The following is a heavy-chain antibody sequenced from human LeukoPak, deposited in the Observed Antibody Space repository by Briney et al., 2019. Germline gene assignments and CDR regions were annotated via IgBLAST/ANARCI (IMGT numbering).Heavy chain of an antibody. D-gene: IGHD4-17*01. V-gene: IGHV3-11*04. J-gene: IGHJ4*02. CDR2: ISSSGSMI. CDR3: ARDEYIHGDLTNFDS. CDR1: GFTFSDYY. Sequence: PGGSLRLSCAASGFTFSDYYMSWIRQAPGKGPEWVSYISSSGSMISDADSVKGRFTISRDNAKKSLYLQMNSLRAEDTAVYYCARDEYIHGDLTNFDSWGQGTLVIVSS.